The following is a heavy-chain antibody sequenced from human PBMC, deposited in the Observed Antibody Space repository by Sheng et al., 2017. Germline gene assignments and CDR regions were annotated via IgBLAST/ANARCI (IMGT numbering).Heavy chain of an antibody. V-gene: IGHV4-31*11. Sequence: QVQLQESGPGLVKPSQTLSLTCDVSGGSISSPGYYWSWIRQHPGKDLEWIGFISYSGSTYYTASLKSRVTMSVDTSKNQFSLNLYSVTAADTAVYYCARDRAGHGGTFDFWGQGKLVTVSS. D-gene: IGHD6-19*01. J-gene: IGHJ4*02. CDR2: ISYSGST. CDR1: GGSISSPGYY. CDR3: ARDRAGHGGTFDF.